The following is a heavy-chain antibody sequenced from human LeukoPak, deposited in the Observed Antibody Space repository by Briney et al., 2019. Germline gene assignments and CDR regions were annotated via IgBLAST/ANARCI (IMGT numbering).Heavy chain of an antibody. CDR2: ISGSGGST. Sequence: PGGSLRLSCAASGFTFSSYAMSWVRQAPGKGLEWVSAISGSGGSTYYADSVKGRFTISRDNSKNTLYLQMNSLRAEDTAVYYCAKSYDSSGYYSHFDYWGQGTLVTVSS. J-gene: IGHJ4*02. CDR3: AKSYDSSGYYSHFDY. CDR1: GFTFSSYA. V-gene: IGHV3-23*01. D-gene: IGHD3-22*01.